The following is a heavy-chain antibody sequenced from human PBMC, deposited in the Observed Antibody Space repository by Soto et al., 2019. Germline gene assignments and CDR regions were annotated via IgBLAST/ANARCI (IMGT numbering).Heavy chain of an antibody. J-gene: IGHJ4*02. CDR2: INHSGST. Sequence: QVQLQQWGAGLLKPSETLSLTCAVYGGPFSGYYWTWIRQPPGKGLEWIGEINHSGSTNYKPSLRSRVTISVDTSKNQLSLKVSSVTAADTAIYYCARGRTLITGTSLDYWGQGTLVTVSS. CDR3: ARGRTLITGTSLDY. D-gene: IGHD1-20*01. V-gene: IGHV4-34*01. CDR1: GGPFSGYY.